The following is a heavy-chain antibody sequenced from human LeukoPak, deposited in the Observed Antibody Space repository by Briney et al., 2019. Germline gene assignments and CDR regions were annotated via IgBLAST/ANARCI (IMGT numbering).Heavy chain of an antibody. D-gene: IGHD2-21*02. CDR1: GYSISSGYL. CDR3: ARGSGDWTYYFDY. CDR2: TYHGGTT. V-gene: IGHV4-38-2*02. J-gene: IGHJ4*02. Sequence: PSETLSLTCTVSGYSISSGYLWGWIRQPPGKGLEWIGSTYHGGTTYSNPSLKSRVIISEDTFKNQFSLKLSSVTAADTAVYYCARGSGDWTYYFDYWGQGTLVTVSS.